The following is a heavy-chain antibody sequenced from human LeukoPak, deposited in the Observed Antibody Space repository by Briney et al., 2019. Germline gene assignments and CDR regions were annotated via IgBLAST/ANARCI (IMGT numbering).Heavy chain of an antibody. D-gene: IGHD6-13*01. CDR2: INPNSGGT. J-gene: IGHJ4*02. CDR3: AREPSSLYSSSWEDH. V-gene: IGHV1-2*02. Sequence: ASVKVSCKASGYTFTGYYMHWVRQAPGQGLEWMGWINPNSGGTNYAQKFQGRVTMTRDTSISTAYMELSRLRSDDTAVYYCAREPSSLYSSSWEDHWGQGTLDTVSS. CDR1: GYTFTGYY.